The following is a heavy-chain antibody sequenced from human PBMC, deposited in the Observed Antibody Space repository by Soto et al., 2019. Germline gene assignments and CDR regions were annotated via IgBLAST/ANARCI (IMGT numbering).Heavy chain of an antibody. J-gene: IGHJ6*02. V-gene: IGHV3-30-3*01. D-gene: IGHD6-6*01. Sequence: PGGSLRLSCAASGFTFSSYAMHWVRQAPGKGLEWVAVISYDGSNKYYADSVKGRFTISRDNSKNTLYLQMNSLRAEDTAVYYCAGDGPGSSSGPPYYYYYGMDVWGQGTTVTVSS. CDR2: ISYDGSNK. CDR3: AGDGPGSSSGPPYYYYYGMDV. CDR1: GFTFSSYA.